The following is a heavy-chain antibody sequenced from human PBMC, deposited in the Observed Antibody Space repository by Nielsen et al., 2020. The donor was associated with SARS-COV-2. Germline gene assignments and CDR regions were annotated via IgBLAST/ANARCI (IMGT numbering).Heavy chain of an antibody. CDR2: IYPGDSDT. CDR1: EYTFANYW. CDR3: ARHFGYCNTTTCFGHYYFDL. V-gene: IGHV5-51*01. Sequence: GESLKISCRGSEYTFANYWIAWVRQMPGKGLEWMGIIYPGDSDTTYSPSFQGQVTISVDKSINTAYLQWSSLKASDTATYYCARHFGYCNTTTCFGHYYFDLWGRGTLVTISS. J-gene: IGHJ2*01. D-gene: IGHD2-2*01.